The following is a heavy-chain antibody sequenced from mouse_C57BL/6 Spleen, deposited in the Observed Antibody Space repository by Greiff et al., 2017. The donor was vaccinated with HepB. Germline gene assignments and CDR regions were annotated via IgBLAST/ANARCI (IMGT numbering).Heavy chain of an antibody. CDR1: GYTFTEYT. CDR2: FYPGSGSI. Sequence: VKVVESGAELVKPGASVKLSCKASGYTFTEYTIHWVKQRSGQGLEWIGWFYPGSGSIKYNEKFKDKATLTADKSSSTVYMELSRLTSEDSAVYFCARHEEGGYDGYYDYWGQGTTLTVSS. J-gene: IGHJ2*01. D-gene: IGHD2-3*01. CDR3: ARHEEGGYDGYYDY. V-gene: IGHV1-62-2*01.